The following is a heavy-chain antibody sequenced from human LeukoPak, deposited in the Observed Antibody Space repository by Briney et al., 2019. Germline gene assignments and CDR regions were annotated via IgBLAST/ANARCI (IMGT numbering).Heavy chain of an antibody. CDR2: IYPGDSDT. V-gene: IGHV5-51*01. CDR1: GYSFTSYW. CDR3: ATMYSSGWFQH. J-gene: IGHJ1*01. D-gene: IGHD6-19*01. Sequence: GESLKISCKGSGYSFTSYWIGWVRQMPGKGLEGMGIIYPGDSDTRDSPSFQGQVTIPADKSISTAYLQWSSLKASDTAMYYCATMYSSGWFQHWGQGTLVTVSS.